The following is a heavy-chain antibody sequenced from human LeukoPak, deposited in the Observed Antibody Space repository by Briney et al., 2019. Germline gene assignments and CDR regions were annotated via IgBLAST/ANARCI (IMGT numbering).Heavy chain of an antibody. CDR3: ARVQGHSYDSNGYYRYFDY. Sequence: PSETLSLTCAVSDYSISSGYYWGWIRQSPGKGLEWIGSIYHSGSTYYNPSLKSRVTISVDTSKNEFSLKLSSVTAADTAVYFCARVQGHSYDSNGYYRYFDYWGQGTLVTVSP. J-gene: IGHJ4*02. V-gene: IGHV4-38-2*01. CDR1: DYSISSGYY. CDR2: IYHSGST. D-gene: IGHD3-22*01.